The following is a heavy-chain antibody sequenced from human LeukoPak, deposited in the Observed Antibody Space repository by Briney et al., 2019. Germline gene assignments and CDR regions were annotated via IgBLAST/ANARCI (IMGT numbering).Heavy chain of an antibody. CDR1: GYTFTGYY. CDR3: ARAGGYCSSTSCYGPTSRLYYYYYMDV. Sequence: ASVKVSCKASGYTFTGYYMHWVRQAPGQGLEWMGWINPNSGGTNYAQKFQGRVTMTRDTSISTAYMELSRLRSDDTAVYYCARAGGYCSSTSCYGPTSRLYYYYYMDVWGKGTTVTVSS. J-gene: IGHJ6*03. D-gene: IGHD2-2*01. CDR2: INPNSGGT. V-gene: IGHV1-2*02.